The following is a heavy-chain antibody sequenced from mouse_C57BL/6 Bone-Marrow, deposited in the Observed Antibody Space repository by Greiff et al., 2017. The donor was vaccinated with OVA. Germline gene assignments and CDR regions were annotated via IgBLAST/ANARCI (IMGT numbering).Heavy chain of an antibody. V-gene: IGHV2-5*01. CDR2: IWRGGST. CDR3: AKRMVGYYAMDY. CDR1: GFSLTSYG. J-gene: IGHJ4*01. D-gene: IGHD2-2*01. Sequence: VKLMESGPGLVQPSQSLSITCTVSGFSLTSYGVHWVRQSPGKGLEWLGVIWRGGSTDYNAAFMSRLSITKDNSKSQVFFKMNSLQADDTAIYYCAKRMVGYYAMDYWGQGTSVTVSS.